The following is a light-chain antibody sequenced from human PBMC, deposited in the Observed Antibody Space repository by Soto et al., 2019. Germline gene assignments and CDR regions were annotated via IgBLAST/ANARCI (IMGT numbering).Light chain of an antibody. CDR2: LND. CDR3: AAWDDSLNAP. CDR1: FSNIGDNA. J-gene: IGLJ1*01. V-gene: IGLV1-44*01. Sequence: QSALTQPPSLSATPGQRVNISCSGSFSNIGDNAVNWYQQLPGAAPKLLIYLNDQRPSGVPDRFSGSKSGTSAFLAISGLQSEDEADYYCAAWDDSLNAPFGTGTKVNV.